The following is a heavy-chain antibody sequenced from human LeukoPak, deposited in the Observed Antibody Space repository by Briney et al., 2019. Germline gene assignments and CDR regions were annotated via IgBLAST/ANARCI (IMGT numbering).Heavy chain of an antibody. Sequence: GGSLRLSCVGSRFGFSGYWIHWVRQVPGEGLAWVSRIDSAGARIQYAGSVKGRFTISRDNTKNTVYLQMNRLRPEDTAVYYCVADSENRSGGDFWGQGTLVTVSS. D-gene: IGHD3-10*01. CDR1: RFGFSGYW. V-gene: IGHV3-74*01. CDR3: VADSENRSGGDF. CDR2: IDSAGARI. J-gene: IGHJ4*02.